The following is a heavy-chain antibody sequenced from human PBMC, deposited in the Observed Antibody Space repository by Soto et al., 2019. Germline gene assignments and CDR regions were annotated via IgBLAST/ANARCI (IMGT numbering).Heavy chain of an antibody. CDR1: GFSVSDNY. CDR2: IYSVGTA. Sequence: EVRLVETGGGLIQPGGSLRLSCAVSGFSVSDNYMYWVRQAPGKGLEWVSLIYSVGTARYADSVRGRFTISRDKSKNTLYLQMNSLREEDTAVYHCARKTDSGGDGGFWSQGTLVTVSS. D-gene: IGHD2-21*01. V-gene: IGHV3-53*02. CDR3: ARKTDSGGDGGF. J-gene: IGHJ4*02.